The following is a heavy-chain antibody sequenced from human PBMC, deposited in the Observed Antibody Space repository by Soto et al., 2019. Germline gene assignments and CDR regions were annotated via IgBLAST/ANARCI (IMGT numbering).Heavy chain of an antibody. D-gene: IGHD1-1*01. V-gene: IGHV3-30-3*01. J-gene: IGHJ4*02. CDR1: GFTFSSYA. Sequence: QVQLVESGGGVVQPGRSLRLSCAASGFTFSSYAMHWVRQAPGKGLEWVAVISYDGSNKYYADSVKGRFTISRDNSKNTLYLQMNSLRAEDTAVYYCARESQRGNIDYFDYWGQGTLVTVS. CDR2: ISYDGSNK. CDR3: ARESQRGNIDYFDY.